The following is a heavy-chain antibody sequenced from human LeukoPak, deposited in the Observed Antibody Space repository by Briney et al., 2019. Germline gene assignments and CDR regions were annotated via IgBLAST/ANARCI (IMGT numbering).Heavy chain of an antibody. Sequence: GASVKVSCKASGYTFTSHYMHWVRQAPGQGLEWMGGIIPIFGTANYAQKLQGRVTMTTDTSTSTAYMELRSLRSDDTAVYYCASAGGGYSYGKLITYFDYWGQGTLVTVSS. CDR1: GYTFTSHY. J-gene: IGHJ4*02. V-gene: IGHV1-18*04. D-gene: IGHD5-18*01. CDR2: IIPIFGTA. CDR3: ASAGGGYSYGKLITYFDY.